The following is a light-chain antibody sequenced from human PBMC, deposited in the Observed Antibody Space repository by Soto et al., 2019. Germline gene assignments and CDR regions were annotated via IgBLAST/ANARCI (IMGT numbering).Light chain of an antibody. J-gene: IGLJ3*02. CDR1: SSNIGSHS. CDR2: RSS. V-gene: IGLV1-44*01. Sequence: QSVLTQPPSASGTPGHRITISCSGSSSNIGSHSVNWYQQLPGTAPKLLIYRSSQRPSGVPDRFSGSKSGTSASLAISGLQSGDEADYYCALWDDSLNGPVFGGGTKVTVL. CDR3: ALWDDSLNGPV.